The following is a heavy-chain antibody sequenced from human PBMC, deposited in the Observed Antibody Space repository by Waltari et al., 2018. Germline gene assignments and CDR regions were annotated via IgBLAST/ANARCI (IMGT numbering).Heavy chain of an antibody. CDR3: ARDRGRGLYLDS. CDR2: VYGGGRT. J-gene: IGHJ4*02. CDR1: GESMTYW. Sequence: QLPVSGPGLVRPSGILSPPCVVVGESMTYWWSWVRQSPDKGLEWIGQVYGGGRTNYNPSLQSRVTISMDTSNNQFSLKLTSTTAADTAIYYCARDRGRGLYLDSWGQGTLVTVSP. D-gene: IGHD2-15*01. V-gene: IGHV4-4*02.